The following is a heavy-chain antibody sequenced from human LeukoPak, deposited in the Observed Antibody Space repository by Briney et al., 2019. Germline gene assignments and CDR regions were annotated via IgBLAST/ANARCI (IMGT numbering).Heavy chain of an antibody. J-gene: IGHJ5*02. CDR3: ARQLLNYYDSSGYIGP. V-gene: IGHV4-39*01. CDR2: IYYSGST. Sequence: PSETLSLTCTGSGGSISSSSYYWGWIRQPPGKGREWVGSIYYSGSTYYNPSLKSRVTISVDTSKNQFSLKLSSVTAADTAVYYCARQLLNYYDSSGYIGPWGQGTLVTVSP. D-gene: IGHD3-22*01. CDR1: GGSISSSSYY.